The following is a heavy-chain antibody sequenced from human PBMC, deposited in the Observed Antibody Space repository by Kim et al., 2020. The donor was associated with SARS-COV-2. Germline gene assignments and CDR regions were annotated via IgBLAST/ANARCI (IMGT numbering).Heavy chain of an antibody. CDR2: TYYRSKWYN. Sequence: SQTLSLTCAISGDSVSSNSVAWNWIRQSPSNGVEWLGRTYYRSKWYNEYASSVKGRMSIDPDTSKNQFSLHLNSVTPEDTAIYYCAREQANLFEYWGQGTLLTVSS. CDR1: GDSVSSNSVA. CDR3: AREQANLFEY. V-gene: IGHV6-1*01. J-gene: IGHJ4*02.